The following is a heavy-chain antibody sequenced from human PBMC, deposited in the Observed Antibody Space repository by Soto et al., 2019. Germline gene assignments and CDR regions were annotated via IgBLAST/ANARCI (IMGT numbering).Heavy chain of an antibody. J-gene: IGHJ4*02. CDR2: ITRDGDRT. Sequence: EVQLLESGGGLVQPGGSLRLSCEASGFTFSSYAMSWVRQAPGKGLEWVSSITRDGDRTYYADSVKGRFTISRDYSKSTLHLLMNSLRAEDTALYYCAKNYYFDSWGQGTLVTVSS. CDR3: AKNYYFDS. V-gene: IGHV3-23*01. CDR1: GFTFSSYA.